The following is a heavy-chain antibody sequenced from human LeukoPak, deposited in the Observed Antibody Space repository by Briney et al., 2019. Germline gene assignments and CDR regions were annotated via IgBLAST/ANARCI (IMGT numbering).Heavy chain of an antibody. D-gene: IGHD6-13*01. Sequence: SETLSLTCTVSGGSISSSSYYWSWIRQPPGKGLEWIGYIYYSGSTNYNPSLKSRVTISVDTSKNQFSLKLSSVTAADTAVYYCARVFHGRGSSSWYAAWDYYYYMDVWGKGTTVTISS. CDR2: IYYSGST. CDR3: ARVFHGRGSSSWYAAWDYYYYMDV. J-gene: IGHJ6*03. V-gene: IGHV4-61*01. CDR1: GGSISSSSYY.